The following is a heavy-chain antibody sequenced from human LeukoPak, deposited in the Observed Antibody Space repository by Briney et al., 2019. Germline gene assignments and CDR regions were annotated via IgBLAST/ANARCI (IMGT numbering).Heavy chain of an antibody. CDR3: ARRGDYVYYYYYMDV. D-gene: IGHD4-17*01. CDR2: IYYSGST. Sequence: SETLSLTCTVSGGSISSSSYYWGWIRQPPGKGLEWIGSIYYSGSTYYNPSLKSRVTISVDTSKNQFSLKLSSVTAADTAVYYCARRGDYVYYYYYMDVWGKGTTVTVSS. J-gene: IGHJ6*03. V-gene: IGHV4-39*01. CDR1: GGSISSSSYY.